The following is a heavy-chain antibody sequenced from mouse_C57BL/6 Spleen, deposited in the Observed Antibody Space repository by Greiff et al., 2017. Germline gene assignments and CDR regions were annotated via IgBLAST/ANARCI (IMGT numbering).Heavy chain of an antibody. CDR3: VRHLYDYSYAMDY. Sequence: EVNLVESGGGLVQPKGSLKLSCAASGFSFNTYAMNWVRQAPGKGLEWVARIRSKSNNYATYYADSVKDRFTISRDDSESMLYLQMNNLKTEDTAMYYCVRHLYDYSYAMDYWGQGTSVTVSS. CDR1: GFSFNTYA. J-gene: IGHJ4*01. CDR2: IRSKSNNYAT. D-gene: IGHD2-4*01. V-gene: IGHV10-1*01.